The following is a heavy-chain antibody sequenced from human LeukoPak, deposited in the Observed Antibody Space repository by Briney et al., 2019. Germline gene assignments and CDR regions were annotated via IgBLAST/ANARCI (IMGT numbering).Heavy chain of an antibody. CDR1: GYSFTSYW. V-gene: IGHV5-51*01. D-gene: IGHD3-9*01. Sequence: GESLKISCKGSGYSFTSYWIGWVRQMPGKGLEWMGIIHPADSVIRYSPSFQGQVTISADKSISTAYLQWSSLKASDTAMYYCARQRDYDILTGYEFDPWGQGTLVTVSS. J-gene: IGHJ5*02. CDR3: ARQRDYDILTGYEFDP. CDR2: IHPADSVI.